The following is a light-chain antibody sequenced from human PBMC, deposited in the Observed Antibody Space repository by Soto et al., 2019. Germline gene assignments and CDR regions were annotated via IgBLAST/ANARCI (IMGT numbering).Light chain of an antibody. Sequence: DIQMSQSPPPQSASLGLRLTITCRASEIITNRLAWHQQTPGTAPKVLSYAASNLESGVPSRFSGFRSGTEFTLTISRLQPDDFATYYCQHYGGMWTFGQGTKVDIK. V-gene: IGKV1-5*01. CDR3: QHYGGMWT. CDR2: AAS. J-gene: IGKJ1*01. CDR1: EIITNR.